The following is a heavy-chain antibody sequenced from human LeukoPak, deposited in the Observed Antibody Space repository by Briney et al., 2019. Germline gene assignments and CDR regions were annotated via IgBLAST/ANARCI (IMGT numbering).Heavy chain of an antibody. J-gene: IGHJ4*02. CDR2: IIPILGIA. Sequence: SVKVSCKASGGTFSSYAISWVRQAPGQGLEWMGRIIPILGIANYTQKFQGRVTITADKSTSTAYMELSSLRSEDTAVYYCARDLGSSWYFPLDYWGQGTLVTVSS. CDR3: ARDLGSSWYFPLDY. V-gene: IGHV1-69*04. CDR1: GGTFSSYA. D-gene: IGHD6-13*01.